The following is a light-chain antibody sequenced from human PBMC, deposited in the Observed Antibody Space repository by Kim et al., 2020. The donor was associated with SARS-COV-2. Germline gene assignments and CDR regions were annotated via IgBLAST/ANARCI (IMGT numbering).Light chain of an antibody. CDR3: CSYAGCYTWV. V-gene: IGLV2-11*01. CDR2: AFN. CDR1: SSDVGGYDY. Sequence: SVSLSCTGTSSDVGGYDYVSWYQQRPGKAPHLMIYAFNQLPSGAPDRFSGSKSGNTASLTISGLQAVDEADYYCCSYAGCYTWVFGGGTKLTVL. J-gene: IGLJ3*02.